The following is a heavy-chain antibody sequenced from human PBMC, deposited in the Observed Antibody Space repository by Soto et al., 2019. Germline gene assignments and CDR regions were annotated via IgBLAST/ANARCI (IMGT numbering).Heavy chain of an antibody. CDR3: ARAPSLIAAAGIYSRPDY. CDR2: ISAYNGNT. J-gene: IGHJ4*02. D-gene: IGHD6-13*01. CDR1: GYTFTSYG. Sequence: GASVKVSCKASGYTFTSYGISWVRQAPGQGLEWMGWISAYNGNTNYAQKLQGRVTMTTDTSTSTAYMELRSLRSDDTAVYYCARAPSLIAAAGIYSRPDYWGQGTLVTVSS. V-gene: IGHV1-18*01.